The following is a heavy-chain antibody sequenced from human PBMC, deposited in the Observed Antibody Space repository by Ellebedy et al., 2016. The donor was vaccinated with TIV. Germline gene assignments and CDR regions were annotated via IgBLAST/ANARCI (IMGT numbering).Heavy chain of an antibody. V-gene: IGHV3-7*01. D-gene: IGHD6-19*01. CDR2: IKQDESEK. Sequence: GESLKISCGTSGFTFSNYWMTWVRQAPGKGLEWVANIKQDESEKYYVDSVKGRFSISRDNAKNSLYLQMNSLRPEDTAVYYCARDQWLGRAYYFDYWGQGTLLTVSS. CDR1: GFTFSNYW. CDR3: ARDQWLGRAYYFDY. J-gene: IGHJ4*02.